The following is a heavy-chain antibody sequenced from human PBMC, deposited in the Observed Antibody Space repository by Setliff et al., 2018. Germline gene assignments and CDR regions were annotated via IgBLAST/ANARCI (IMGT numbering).Heavy chain of an antibody. CDR3: ASSRDYNFWSGYYSPLDY. Sequence: ASVKVSCKAFGYSFTSYDINWVRQAPGQGLEWMGWMNANSGNAGCAQKFQGRVTITADESTSTAYMELSSLRSEDTAVYYCASSRDYNFWSGYYSPLDYWGQGTLVTVSS. CDR2: MNANSGNA. CDR1: GYSFTSYD. V-gene: IGHV1-8*01. J-gene: IGHJ4*02. D-gene: IGHD3-3*01.